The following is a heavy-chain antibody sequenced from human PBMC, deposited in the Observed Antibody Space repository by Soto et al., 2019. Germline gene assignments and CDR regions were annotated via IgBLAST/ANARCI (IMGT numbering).Heavy chain of an antibody. D-gene: IGHD6-6*01. J-gene: IGHJ6*02. CDR1: GFTFSSYA. CDR3: AKVIVARGGMDV. Sequence: EVQLLDSGGGLVQPGGSLRLSCAASGFTFSSYAMSWVRQAPGKGLEWVSAISGSAITTYYADSVKGRFTISRDNSKNTVYLQMNRLSAEDTAIYYCAKVIVARGGMDVWGRGTTVTVSS. V-gene: IGHV3-23*01. CDR2: ISGSAITT.